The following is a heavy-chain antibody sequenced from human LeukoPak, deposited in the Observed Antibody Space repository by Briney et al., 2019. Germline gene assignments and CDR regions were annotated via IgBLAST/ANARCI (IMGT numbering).Heavy chain of an antibody. Sequence: GGSLRLSCAASGFTFSSYAMGWVRQAPGKGLEWVSAISGSGSSTYYAVSVKGRFTISRDNSKNTLYLRMNSLRAEDTAVYYCAREGDTALDYWGQGTLVTVSS. CDR2: ISGSGSST. CDR1: GFTFSSYA. D-gene: IGHD5-18*01. CDR3: AREGDTALDY. V-gene: IGHV3-23*01. J-gene: IGHJ4*02.